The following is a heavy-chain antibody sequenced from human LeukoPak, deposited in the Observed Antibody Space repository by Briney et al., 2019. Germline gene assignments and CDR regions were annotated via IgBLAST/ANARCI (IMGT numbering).Heavy chain of an antibody. Sequence: SETLSLTCTVSGASISSYYWNWIRQPPGKGLEWIGYIYYSGSTKYNPSLESRVTISVDTSKNQFSLKLSSVTAADTAVYYCARRVVVVPAAIWSKWRSGYFDLWGRGTLVTVSS. J-gene: IGHJ2*01. CDR3: ARRVVVVPAAIWSKWRSGYFDL. D-gene: IGHD2-2*02. V-gene: IGHV4-59*12. CDR1: GASISSYY. CDR2: IYYSGST.